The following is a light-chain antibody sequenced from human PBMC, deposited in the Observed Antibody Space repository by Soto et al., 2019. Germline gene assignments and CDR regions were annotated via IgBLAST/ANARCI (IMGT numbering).Light chain of an antibody. CDR3: SSYATSGTNVI. CDR1: NSDVGAYPY. J-gene: IGLJ2*01. Sequence: QSALTQPSSLSGSPGQSITISCTGTNSDVGAYPYVSWYQQHPGNAPKLLIYEVADRPSGVSDRFSGSKSGNTASLTISALQAEDEAVYYCSSYATSGTNVIFGGGTKVTVL. CDR2: EVA. V-gene: IGLV2-14*03.